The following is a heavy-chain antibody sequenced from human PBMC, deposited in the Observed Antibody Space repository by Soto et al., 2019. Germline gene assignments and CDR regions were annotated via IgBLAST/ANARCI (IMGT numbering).Heavy chain of an antibody. D-gene: IGHD3-16*01. Sequence: PSETLSLTCAVYGGSFSGYYWSWIRQPPGKGLEWIGEINHSGSTNYNPSLKSRVTISVDTPKNQFSLKLSSVTAADTAVYYCARKGLMITFGGSRNWFDPWGQGTLVTVSS. CDR3: ARKGLMITFGGSRNWFDP. CDR1: GGSFSGYY. J-gene: IGHJ5*02. V-gene: IGHV4-34*01. CDR2: INHSGST.